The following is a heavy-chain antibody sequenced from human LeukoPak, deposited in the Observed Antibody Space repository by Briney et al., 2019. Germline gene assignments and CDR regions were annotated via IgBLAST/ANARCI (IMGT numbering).Heavy chain of an antibody. CDR3: ARGKINSCDSSGYPPFFDY. V-gene: IGHV4-34*01. CDR1: GGSFSGYY. D-gene: IGHD3-22*01. J-gene: IGHJ4*02. CDR2: INHSGST. Sequence: SANLSLTCAVYGGSFSGYYWSWIRQHPGKGMEWIGEINHSGSTNYNPSLKSRVTISVDTSKNQFSLKLTSVTAADTAVYYCARGKINSCDSSGYPPFFDYWGQGTLVTVPS.